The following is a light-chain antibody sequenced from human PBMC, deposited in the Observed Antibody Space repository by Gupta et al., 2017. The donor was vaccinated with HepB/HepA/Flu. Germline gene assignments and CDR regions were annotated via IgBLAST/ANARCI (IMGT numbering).Light chain of an antibody. CDR1: SSNIGADYD. Sequence: QPVLTQPPSVSGAPGQSVTIACTGTSSNIGADYDVHWYQQLPGTAPRVLIYANTNRPSGVPDRFSGSKSGTSASLAITGLQAEDEANYYCQSYDSRLSGSVFGGGTKLTVL. V-gene: IGLV1-40*01. CDR2: ANT. CDR3: QSYDSRLSGSV. J-gene: IGLJ2*01.